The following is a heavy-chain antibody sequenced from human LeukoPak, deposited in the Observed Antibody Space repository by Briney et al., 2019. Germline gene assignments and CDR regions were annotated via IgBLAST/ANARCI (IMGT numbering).Heavy chain of an antibody. CDR1: GFSFRSYG. CDR3: AKEIYYDSSAFFDY. J-gene: IGHJ4*02. Sequence: GGSLRLSCAASGFSFRSYGIHWLRQAPGKGLEWVAVIGSDGSKKYYADSVKGRFTISRDNSNNTLYLQMNSLRTEDTAMYFCAKEIYYDSSAFFDYWGQGTLVTVSS. V-gene: IGHV3-30*18. D-gene: IGHD3-22*01. CDR2: IGSDGSKK.